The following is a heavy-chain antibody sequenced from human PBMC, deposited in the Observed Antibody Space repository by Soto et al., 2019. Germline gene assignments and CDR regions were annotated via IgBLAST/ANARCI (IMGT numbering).Heavy chain of an antibody. D-gene: IGHD2-21*02. V-gene: IGHV4-31*03. CDR1: GGSISSGGYY. CDR2: IYYSGST. CDR3: ARDLCCYCGTDCYMLDV. J-gene: IGHJ6*02. Sequence: PSETLSLTCTVSGGSISSGGYYWSWIRQHPGKGLEWIGYIYYSGSTYYNPSLKSRVTISVDTSKNQFSLKLSSVTAADTAVYYCARDLCCYCGTDCYMLDVWGQGTTVPVSS.